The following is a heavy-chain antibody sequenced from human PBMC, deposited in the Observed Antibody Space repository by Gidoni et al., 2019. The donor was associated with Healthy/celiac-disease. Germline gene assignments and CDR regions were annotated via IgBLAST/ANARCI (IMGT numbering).Heavy chain of an antibody. CDR1: VFTFSSYD. CDR3: ARGPAGSGYYPY. V-gene: IGHV3-13*01. Sequence: EVQLVASGGGLVQPGGSLSLSCASSVFTFSSYDMHWVRQATGTGLEWVSAIGTAGDTYYPGSVKGRFTISRENAKNSLYLQMNSLRAGDTAVYYCARGPAGSGYYPYWGQGTLVTVSS. CDR2: IGTAGDT. D-gene: IGHD3-3*01. J-gene: IGHJ4*02.